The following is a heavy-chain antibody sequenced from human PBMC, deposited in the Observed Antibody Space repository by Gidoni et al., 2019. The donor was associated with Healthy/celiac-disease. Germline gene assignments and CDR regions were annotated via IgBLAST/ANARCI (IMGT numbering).Heavy chain of an antibody. CDR2: ISGSGGST. CDR3: AKFYGSGSYLYYYYYMDV. V-gene: IGHV3-23*01. CDR1: GFTFSSYA. Sequence: EVQLLESGGGLVQPGGSLRLACAASGFTFSSYAMSWVRQAPGKGLEWVSAISGSGGSTYYADSVKGRFTISRDNSKNTLYLQMNSLRAEDTAVYYCAKFYGSGSYLYYYYYMDVWGKGTTVTVSS. J-gene: IGHJ6*03. D-gene: IGHD3-10*01.